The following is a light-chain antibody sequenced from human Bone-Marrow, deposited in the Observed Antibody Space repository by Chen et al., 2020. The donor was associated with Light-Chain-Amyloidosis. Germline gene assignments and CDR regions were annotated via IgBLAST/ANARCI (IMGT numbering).Light chain of an antibody. J-gene: IGKJ2*01. CDR1: QSLLHSTRYNY. CDR3: MQALHTPYT. CDR2: LGS. Sequence: DIVMTQSPLSLPVPPGEPASISCRSSQSLLHSTRYNYLDWYLQKPGQSPQLLIYLGSNRASGVPDRFSGSGSGTDFTLRISRVEAEDVGVYYCMQALHTPYTFGQGTKLEIK. V-gene: IGKV2-28*01.